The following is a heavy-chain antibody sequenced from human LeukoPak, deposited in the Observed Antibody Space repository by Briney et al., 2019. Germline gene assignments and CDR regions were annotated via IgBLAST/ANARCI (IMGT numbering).Heavy chain of an antibody. CDR2: IGGTGVRT. CDR1: GFTFSSYA. J-gene: IGHJ4*02. CDR3: AKDRLGGPYFFHY. D-gene: IGHD3-16*01. V-gene: IGHV3-23*01. Sequence: GGFLRLSCASSGFTFSSYAMSWVRQAPGKGLEWVSTIGGTGVRTYYADSVKGRFTISRDNSKNTLNLQINSLRAEDTAVYFCAKDRLGGPYFFHYWGQGTLVTVSS.